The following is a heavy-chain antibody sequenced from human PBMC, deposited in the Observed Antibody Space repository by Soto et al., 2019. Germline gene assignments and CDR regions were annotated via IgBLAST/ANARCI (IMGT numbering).Heavy chain of an antibody. V-gene: IGHV3-33*01. Sequence: QVQLVESGGGVVQPGRSLRLSCAASGFTFSSYGMHWVRQAPGKGREWVAVIWYDGSNKYYADSVKGRFTISRDNSKNTLYLQMNSLRAEDTAVYYCARGWGIALDYWGQGTLVTVSS. CDR2: IWYDGSNK. CDR3: ARGWGIALDY. J-gene: IGHJ4*02. CDR1: GFTFSSYG. D-gene: IGHD6-13*01.